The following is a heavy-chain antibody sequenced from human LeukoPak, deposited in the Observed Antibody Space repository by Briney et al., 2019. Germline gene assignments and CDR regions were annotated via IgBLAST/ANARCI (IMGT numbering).Heavy chain of an antibody. Sequence: PGGSLRLSCAASGFTFSSYAMHWVRQAPGKGLEWVAVIWFDGSNKHYADSVKGRFTISRDNSENTLYLQMNSLRAEDTAVYYCARDPSYCSSTSCYVGSPLYYYYPMDVWGQGTTVTVSS. D-gene: IGHD2-2*01. CDR3: ARDPSYCSSTSCYVGSPLYYYYPMDV. V-gene: IGHV3-33*08. CDR1: GFTFSSYA. J-gene: IGHJ6*02. CDR2: IWFDGSNK.